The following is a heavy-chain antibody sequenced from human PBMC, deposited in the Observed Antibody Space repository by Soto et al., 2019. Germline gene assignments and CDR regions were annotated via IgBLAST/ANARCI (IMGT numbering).Heavy chain of an antibody. J-gene: IGHJ6*02. D-gene: IGHD2-15*01. CDR2: INPNSGST. CDR1: GYTFTCYG. CDR3: ARGLRYCSGGSCYYYYYGMDV. V-gene: IGHV1-2*02. Sequence: GASVKVSCKASGYTFTCYGISWVRQAPGQGLEWMGWINPNSGSTNYAQKFQGRVTMTRDTSISTAYMELSRLRSDDTAVYYCARGLRYCSGGSCYYYYYGMDVWGQGTTVTVSS.